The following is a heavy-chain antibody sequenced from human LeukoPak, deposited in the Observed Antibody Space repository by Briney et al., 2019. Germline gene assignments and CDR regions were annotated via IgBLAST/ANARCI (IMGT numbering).Heavy chain of an antibody. D-gene: IGHD3-10*01. V-gene: IGHV4-39*01. CDR3: AIPGLVRGVMGSFDY. CDR2: ISYSGST. CDR1: GGSISSRPYY. Sequence: PSETLSLTCTVSGGSISSRPYYWGWVRQPPGKGLEWIGTISYSGSTYYNPSLKSRVTISVDTSKNQFSLKLSSVTAADTAVYYCAIPGLVRGVMGSFDYWGQGTLVTVSS. J-gene: IGHJ4*02.